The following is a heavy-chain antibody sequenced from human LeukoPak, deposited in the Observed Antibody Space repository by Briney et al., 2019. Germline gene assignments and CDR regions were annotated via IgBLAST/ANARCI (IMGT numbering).Heavy chain of an antibody. Sequence: GGSLRLSCAASGFTFSSYWMSWVRQAPGKGLEWVANIKQDGSEKYYVDSVKGRFTISRDNAKNSLYLQMNSLRAEDTAVYYCGRISGSGYFPFDYWGQGTLVTVSS. CDR2: IKQDGSEK. CDR3: GRISGSGYFPFDY. D-gene: IGHD5-12*01. J-gene: IGHJ4*02. V-gene: IGHV3-7*01. CDR1: GFTFSSYW.